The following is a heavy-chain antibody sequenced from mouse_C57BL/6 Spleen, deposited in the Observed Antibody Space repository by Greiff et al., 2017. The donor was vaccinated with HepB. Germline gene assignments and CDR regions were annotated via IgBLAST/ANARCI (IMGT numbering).Heavy chain of an antibody. CDR1: GYSFTGYY. CDR3: ARGDYDEDYYAMDY. Sequence: VQLQQSGPELVKPGASVKISCKASGYSFTGYYMNWVKQSPEKSLEWIGEINPSTGGTTYNQKFKAKATLTVDKSSSTAYMQLKSLTSEDSAVYYCARGDYDEDYYAMDYWGQGTSVTVSS. CDR2: INPSTGGT. V-gene: IGHV1-42*01. D-gene: IGHD2-4*01. J-gene: IGHJ4*01.